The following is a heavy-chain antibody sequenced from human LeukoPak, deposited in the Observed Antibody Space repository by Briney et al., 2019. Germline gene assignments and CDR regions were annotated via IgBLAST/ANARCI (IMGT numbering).Heavy chain of an antibody. CDR1: GYTFTSYD. Sequence: ASVSVSFKASGYTFTSYDINWVRQATGQGVEWMGWMNPNSGNTGYAQKFQGRVTMTRNTSISTAYMELSSLRSEDTAVYYCARGTSPDIVATIFGNYYYGMDVWGQGTTVTVSS. CDR3: ARGTSPDIVATIFGNYYYGMDV. CDR2: MNPNSGNT. J-gene: IGHJ6*02. D-gene: IGHD5-12*01. V-gene: IGHV1-8*01.